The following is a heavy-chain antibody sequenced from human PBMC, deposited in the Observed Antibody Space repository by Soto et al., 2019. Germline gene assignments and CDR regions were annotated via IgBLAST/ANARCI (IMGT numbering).Heavy chain of an antibody. D-gene: IGHD2-21*02. J-gene: IGHJ4*02. Sequence: SDTLPVTCIVSGESISSSSYYWGWIRQPPGKGLEWIGSIYHSGRTYYNPSLKSRVSISIDTSKNQFSLKLSSVAAADTALYYCARQRTTVVTQAYVDDWGQGARVTVS. CDR2: IYHSGRT. CDR3: ARQRTTVVTQAYVDD. CDR1: GESISSSSYY. V-gene: IGHV4-39*01.